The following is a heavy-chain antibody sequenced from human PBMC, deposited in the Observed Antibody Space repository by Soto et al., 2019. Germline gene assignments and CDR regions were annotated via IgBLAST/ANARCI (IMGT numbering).Heavy chain of an antibody. CDR3: ARGRYDFWSGYPPPYGMDV. CDR1: GYTFTSYG. V-gene: IGHV1-18*01. Sequence: ASVKVSCKASGYTFTSYGISWVRQAPGQGLEWMGWISAYNGNTNYAQKLQGRVTMTTDTSTSTAYMELRSLRSDDTAVYYCARGRYDFWSGYPPPYGMDVWGQGTTVTVSS. D-gene: IGHD3-3*01. CDR2: ISAYNGNT. J-gene: IGHJ6*02.